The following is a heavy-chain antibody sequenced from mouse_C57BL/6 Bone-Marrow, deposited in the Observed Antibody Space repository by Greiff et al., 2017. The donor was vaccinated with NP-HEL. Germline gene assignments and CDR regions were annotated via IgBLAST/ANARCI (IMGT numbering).Heavy chain of an antibody. CDR3: ARGDWVEPFAY. Sequence: VQLHQSGAELVRPGTSVKLSCKASGYTFTSYWMHWVKQRPGQGLEWIGVIDPSDSYTNYNQKFKGKATLTVDTSSSTAYMQLSSLTSEDSAVYYCARGDWVEPFAYWGQGTLVTVSA. V-gene: IGHV1-59*01. CDR1: GYTFTSYW. CDR2: IDPSDSYT. J-gene: IGHJ3*01. D-gene: IGHD4-1*01.